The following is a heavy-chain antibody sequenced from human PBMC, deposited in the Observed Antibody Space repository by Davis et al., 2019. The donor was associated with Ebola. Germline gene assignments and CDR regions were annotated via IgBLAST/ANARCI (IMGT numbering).Heavy chain of an antibody. J-gene: IGHJ4*02. CDR2: MSGSGGTS. V-gene: IGHV3-11*01. CDR1: GFTFSDHY. Sequence: GESLKISCDASGFTFSDHYFSWIRQAPGRGLEWVAGMSGSGGTSYYADSVRGRFTVSKDNVADTFYLHLSRLRADDTAVYYCAKAMYGGATVSDYWGQGTQVTVSS. D-gene: IGHD4-23*01. CDR3: AKAMYGGATVSDY.